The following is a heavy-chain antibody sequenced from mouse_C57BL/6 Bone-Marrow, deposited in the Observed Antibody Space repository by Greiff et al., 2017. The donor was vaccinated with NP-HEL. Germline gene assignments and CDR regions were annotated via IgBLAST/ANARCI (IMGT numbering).Heavy chain of an antibody. V-gene: IGHV1-53*01. CDR1: GYTFTSYW. D-gene: IGHD1-1*01. CDR2: INPSNGGT. CDR3: ARWLNYGSSAWFAY. J-gene: IGHJ3*01. Sequence: QVQLQQRLTDLFTPFASVKLSCKASGYTFTSYWMHWVKQRPGQGLEWIGNINPSNGGTNYNEKFKSKATLTVDKSSSTAYMQLSSLTSEDSAFYYCARWLNYGSSAWFAYWGQGTLVTVSA.